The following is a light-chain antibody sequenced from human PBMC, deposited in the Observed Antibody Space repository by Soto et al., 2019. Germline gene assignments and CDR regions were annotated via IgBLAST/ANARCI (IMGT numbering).Light chain of an antibody. CDR3: AAWDDSLSVPV. CDR1: SSNIGSNY. J-gene: IGLJ3*02. V-gene: IGLV1-47*01. CDR2: RNN. Sequence: QSVLTQPPSASGTPGLRVTISCSGSSSNIGSNYVYWYQQLPGTAPKLLIYRNNQRPSGVPDRFSGSKSGTSASLAISVLRSEDEADYYCAAWDDSLSVPVFGGGTQLTVL.